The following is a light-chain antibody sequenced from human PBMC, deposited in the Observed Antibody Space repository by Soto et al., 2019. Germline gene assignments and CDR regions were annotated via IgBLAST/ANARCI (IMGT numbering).Light chain of an antibody. Sequence: QSALTQPASVSGSPGQSITISCTGTSSDVGSYNLVSWYQQHPGKAPKLMIYEGSKRPSGVSNRFSGSKSGNTASLTISGLQAEDEADYYCCSYAGSSTMPFVVFGGGTKLTV. V-gene: IGLV2-23*01. CDR2: EGS. CDR1: SSDVGSYNL. CDR3: CSYAGSSTMPFVV. J-gene: IGLJ2*01.